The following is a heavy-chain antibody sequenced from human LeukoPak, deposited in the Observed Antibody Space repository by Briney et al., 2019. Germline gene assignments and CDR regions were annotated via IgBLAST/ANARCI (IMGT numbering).Heavy chain of an antibody. J-gene: IGHJ6*04. Sequence: SVKVSCKASGGTFSSYAISWVRQAPGQGLEWMGGIIPIFGTANYAQKFQGRVTITADKSTSTAYMELSSLRSEDTAVYYCARVEDVAGTYYYYGMGVWGKGTTVTVSS. D-gene: IGHD6-19*01. CDR3: ARVEDVAGTYYYYGMGV. V-gene: IGHV1-69*06. CDR2: IIPIFGTA. CDR1: GGTFSSYA.